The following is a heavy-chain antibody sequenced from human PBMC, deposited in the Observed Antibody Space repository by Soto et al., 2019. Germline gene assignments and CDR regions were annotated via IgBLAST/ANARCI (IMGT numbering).Heavy chain of an antibody. CDR2: VGVSGATT. J-gene: IGHJ4*02. CDR1: GFTFSSYA. V-gene: IGHV3-23*01. Sequence: EVQLLESGGNLVQPGGSLRLSCAASGFTFSSYAMSWVRQAPGKGLEWVSTVGVSGATTYYTDSVKGRFTISRDNSNNTLFLQMHSLRAEDTARYYCAKLRAGLGSQTDSWGQGTLVTVSS. CDR3: AKLRAGLGSQTDS. D-gene: IGHD3-10*01.